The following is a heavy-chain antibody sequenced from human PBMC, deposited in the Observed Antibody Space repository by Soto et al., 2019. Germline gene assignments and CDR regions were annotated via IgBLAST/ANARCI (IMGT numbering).Heavy chain of an antibody. D-gene: IGHD2-15*01. CDR2: ISSSGSFV. J-gene: IGHJ4*02. Sequence: PRGSLILSCAASRFTFSTYEMHWVRQAPGKGLEWVSCISSSGSFVYYADSVKGRFTISRDNSRNSLYLQMNSLRDEDTALYYCVRYCSSTHCNGVVTRTFHXWGQGASFTVS. V-gene: IGHV3-48*03. CDR3: VRYCSSTHCNGVVTRTFHX. CDR1: RFTFSTYE.